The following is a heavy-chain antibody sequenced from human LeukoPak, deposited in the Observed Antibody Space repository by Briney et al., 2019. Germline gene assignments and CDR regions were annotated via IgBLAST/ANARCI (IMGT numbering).Heavy chain of an antibody. CDR1: GGSISSGGYY. J-gene: IGHJ5*02. V-gene: IGHV4-31*03. CDR3: GRGRSGIAAGGLWFDP. CDR2: IYYSGST. Sequence: SETLSLTCTVSGGSISSGGYYWSWIRQHPGKGLEWIGYIYYSGSTYFNPSLKSRVTISVDTSKNQFSLKLSSVTAADTAVYYCGRGRSGIAAGGLWFDPWGQGTLVTVSS. D-gene: IGHD6-13*01.